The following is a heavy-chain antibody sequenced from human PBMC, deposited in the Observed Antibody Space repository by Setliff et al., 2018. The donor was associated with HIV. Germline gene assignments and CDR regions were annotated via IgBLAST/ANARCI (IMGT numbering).Heavy chain of an antibody. Sequence: LSLTCSVSCGPITSNTYFWDWIRQAPGKGLEWIGSIYHSGNTYYNPSLKSRVSISVDTSKRQFSLKLTSVTAGDSALYYCARRRGQKATGWYYFDFWGQGALVTVSS. CDR3: ARRRGQKATGWYYFDF. D-gene: IGHD6-19*01. CDR1: CGPITSNTYF. V-gene: IGHV4-39*01. J-gene: IGHJ4*02. CDR2: IYHSGNT.